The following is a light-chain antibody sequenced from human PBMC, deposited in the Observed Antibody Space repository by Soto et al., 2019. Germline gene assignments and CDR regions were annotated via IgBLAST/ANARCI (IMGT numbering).Light chain of an antibody. J-gene: IGKJ4*01. CDR1: QSVSSY. CDR3: QQRSTWPLT. CDR2: DAS. Sequence: EIVLTQSPATLSLSPGERATFSCRASQSVSSYLAWYQQKPGQSPRLLIYDASNRATGIPARFSGSGSVTDFTLTISSLEPEDFAVYYCQQRSTWPLTFGGGTKVEIK. V-gene: IGKV3-11*01.